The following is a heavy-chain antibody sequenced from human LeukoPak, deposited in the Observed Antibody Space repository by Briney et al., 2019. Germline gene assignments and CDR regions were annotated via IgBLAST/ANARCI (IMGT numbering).Heavy chain of an antibody. D-gene: IGHD6-13*01. Sequence: ASVKVSCKASAYTFTTYGISWVRQTPGQRLEWMGWIRPYNGDTNYAQKLQGRVTMTTDTSTSTAYMVLGSLRSDDTATYYCATARASSGVHYFDYWGQGTPVTVSS. CDR2: IRPYNGDT. CDR1: AYTFTTYG. V-gene: IGHV1-18*01. CDR3: ATARASSGVHYFDY. J-gene: IGHJ4*02.